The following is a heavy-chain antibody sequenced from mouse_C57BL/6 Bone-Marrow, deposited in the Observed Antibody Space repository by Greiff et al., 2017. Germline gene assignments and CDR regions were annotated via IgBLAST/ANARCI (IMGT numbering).Heavy chain of an antibody. CDR3: AREETGY. V-gene: IGHV1-4*01. CDR2: INPSSGYT. J-gene: IGHJ2*01. CDR1: GYTFTSYT. D-gene: IGHD4-1*01. Sequence: VKLMESGAELARPGASVKMSCKASGYTFTSYTMHWVKQRPGQGLEWIGYINPSSGYTKYNQKFKDKATLTADKSSSTAYMQLSSLTSEDSAVYYCAREETGYWGQGTTLTVSS.